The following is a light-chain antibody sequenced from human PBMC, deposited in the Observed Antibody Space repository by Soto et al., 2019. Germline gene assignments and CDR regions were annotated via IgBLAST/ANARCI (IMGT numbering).Light chain of an antibody. Sequence: EIVMTQSPATLSVSPGERATLSCRAIQSVSINLAWYQQKPGQAPRLLIHYASTRATGIPARFSGSGSGTEFTLTISSLQSEDFAVYYCQQYSNWPPTWTFGQGTKVDIK. V-gene: IGKV3-15*01. CDR2: YAS. CDR1: QSVSIN. J-gene: IGKJ1*01. CDR3: QQYSNWPPTWT.